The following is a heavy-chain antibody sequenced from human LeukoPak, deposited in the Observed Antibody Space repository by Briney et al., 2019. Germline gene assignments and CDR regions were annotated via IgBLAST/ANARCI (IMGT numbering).Heavy chain of an antibody. V-gene: IGHV4-59*01. D-gene: IGHD6-13*01. J-gene: IGHJ4*02. CDR2: IYYSGST. Sequence: SETLSLTCTASGASISSYHWSWIRQPPGKGLEWIGYIYYSGSTKYNPSLKSRVTISVDTSKSQFSLKVSSVTAEDTAVYYCASGPYPAAGTDHQFDYWGQGTLVTVSS. CDR1: GASISSYH. CDR3: ASGPYPAAGTDHQFDY.